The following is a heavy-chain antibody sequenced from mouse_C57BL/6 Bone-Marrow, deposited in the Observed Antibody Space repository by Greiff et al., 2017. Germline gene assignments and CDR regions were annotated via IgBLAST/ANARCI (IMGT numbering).Heavy chain of an antibody. V-gene: IGHV1-82*01. D-gene: IGHD4-1*01. CDR1: GYAFSSSW. Sequence: VKLMESGPELVQPGASVKISCKASGYAFSSSWMNWVKQRPGKGLEWIGRIYPGDGDTNYNGKFKGKATLTADKSSSTAYMQLSSLTSEDSAVYYCAREKINWAMDYWGQGTSVTVSS. J-gene: IGHJ4*01. CDR3: AREKINWAMDY. CDR2: IYPGDGDT.